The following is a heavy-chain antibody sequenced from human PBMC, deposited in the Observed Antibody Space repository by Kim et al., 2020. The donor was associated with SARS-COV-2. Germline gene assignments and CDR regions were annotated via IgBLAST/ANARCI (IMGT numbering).Heavy chain of an antibody. CDR1: GFSLSTSGVG. D-gene: IGHD5-12*01. J-gene: IGHJ4*02. CDR2: IYWDDDK. CDR3: AHQDRGYDRSYYFDY. Sequence: SGPTLVRPTQTLTLICTFSGFSLSTSGVGVGWIRQPPGKALEWLALIYWDDDKRYSPRLTITKDTSKNQVVLTMNNMDPVDTATYYCAHQDRGYDRSYYFDYWGQGTLVTVSS. V-gene: IGHV2-5*02.